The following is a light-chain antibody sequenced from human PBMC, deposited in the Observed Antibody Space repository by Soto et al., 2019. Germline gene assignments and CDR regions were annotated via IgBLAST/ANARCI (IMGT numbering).Light chain of an antibody. J-gene: IGKJ2*01. CDR1: QTINNNF. V-gene: IGKV3-20*01. CDR3: QQYGSSPPYT. CDR2: AAS. Sequence: EIVMTQSPGTLSLSPGERATLSCRASQTINNNFLGWYQQKPGQPPRLLIFAASRRATCIPDRFSGSGSGTDFTLTISRVEPGDFGVYYCQQYGSSPPYTFGLGTKLDIK.